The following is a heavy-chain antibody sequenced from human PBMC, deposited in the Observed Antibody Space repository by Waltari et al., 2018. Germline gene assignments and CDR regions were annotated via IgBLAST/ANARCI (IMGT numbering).Heavy chain of an antibody. CDR3: AAQKMVQGVITFDY. J-gene: IGHJ4*02. CDR2: INAGNGNT. Sequence: QVQLVQSGAEVKKPGASVKVSCKASGYTFTSYAMHWVRQAPGQRLEVMGWINAGNGNTKYSQKFQGRVTITRDTAASTAYMELSSLRSEDTAVYYCAAQKMVQGVITFDYWGQGTLVTVSS. V-gene: IGHV1-3*01. D-gene: IGHD3-10*01. CDR1: GYTFTSYA.